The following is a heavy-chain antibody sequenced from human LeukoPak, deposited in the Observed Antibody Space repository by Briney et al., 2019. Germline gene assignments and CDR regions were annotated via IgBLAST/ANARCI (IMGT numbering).Heavy chain of an antibody. CDR2: ISNNGGST. Sequence: GGSLRLSCAVSGFSFSSYAMHWVRQAPGKGLEYVSTISNNGGSTKYANSVKGRFTISRDNSRNTLYLQMGSLRAEDMAVYYCARERGYSDSRGYYADWGQGTLVTVSS. CDR1: GFSFSSYA. CDR3: ARERGYSDSRGYYAD. J-gene: IGHJ4*02. V-gene: IGHV3-64*01. D-gene: IGHD3-22*01.